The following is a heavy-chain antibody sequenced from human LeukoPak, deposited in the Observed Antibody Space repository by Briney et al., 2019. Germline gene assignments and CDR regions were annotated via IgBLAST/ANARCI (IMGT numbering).Heavy chain of an antibody. Sequence: GASVKVSCKASGYTFTSYGISWVRQAPGQGLEWMGWISAYNGNTNYAQKLQGRVTMTTDTSTSTAYMELRSPRSDDTAVYYCARSYFEEWLLPKGTFDIWGQGTMVTVSS. D-gene: IGHD5-12*01. J-gene: IGHJ3*02. CDR2: ISAYNGNT. CDR1: GYTFTSYG. V-gene: IGHV1-18*01. CDR3: ARSYFEEWLLPKGTFDI.